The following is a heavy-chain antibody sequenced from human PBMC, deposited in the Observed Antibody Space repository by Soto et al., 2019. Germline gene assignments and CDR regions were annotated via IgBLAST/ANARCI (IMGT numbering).Heavy chain of an antibody. Sequence: SVKVSCTASGGTFSSYAISWARQAPGQGLEWMGGIIPIFGTANYAQKFQGRVTITADKSTSTAYMELSSLRSEDTVVYYCARKSDGTSYYYYYYGMDVWGQGTTVTVSS. CDR3: ARKSDGTSYYYYYYGMDV. V-gene: IGHV1-69*06. J-gene: IGHJ6*02. D-gene: IGHD6-13*01. CDR1: GGTFSSYA. CDR2: IIPIFGTA.